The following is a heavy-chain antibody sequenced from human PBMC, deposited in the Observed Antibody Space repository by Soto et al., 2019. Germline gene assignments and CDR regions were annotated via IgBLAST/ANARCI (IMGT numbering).Heavy chain of an antibody. J-gene: IGHJ6*02. CDR1: GGSISSYY. CDR2: IYYSGST. D-gene: IGHD3-10*01. V-gene: IGHV4-59*08. Sequence: PSETLSLTCTVSGGSISSYYWSWIRQPPGKGLEWIGYIYYSGSTNYNPSLKSRVTISVDTSKNRFSLKLSSVTAADTAVYYCARLSVQYYYGSGSYYYYYYYGMDVWGQGTTVTVSS. CDR3: ARLSVQYYYGSGSYYYYYYYGMDV.